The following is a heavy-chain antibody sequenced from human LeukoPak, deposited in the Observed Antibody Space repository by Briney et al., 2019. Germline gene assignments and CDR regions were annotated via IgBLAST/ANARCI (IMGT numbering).Heavy chain of an antibody. CDR3: ARRVPNEVITDYFDY. CDR2: IRQDGSEK. V-gene: IGHV3-7*01. J-gene: IGHJ4*02. CDR1: GFTFSSYW. Sequence: GGSLRLSCAASGFTFSSYWMSWVRQAPGKGLEWVGNIRQDGSEKYYVDSVKGRFTISRDNAKNSLYLQMNSLRAEDTAVYYCARRVPNEVITDYFDYWGPGTLVTVSS. D-gene: IGHD3-16*01.